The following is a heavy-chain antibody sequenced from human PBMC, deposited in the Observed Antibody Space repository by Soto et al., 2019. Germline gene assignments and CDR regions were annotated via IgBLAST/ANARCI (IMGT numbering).Heavy chain of an antibody. V-gene: IGHV3-20*04. Sequence: GGSLRLSCAASGFTFDDYGMSWVRQAPGKGPEWVSGISWNGGSTNYADSVKGRFTISRDNAKNSLYLQMNSLRAEDTALYYGVRSQDPSPEYFQHWGRGTQVTVSS. J-gene: IGHJ1*01. CDR2: ISWNGGST. CDR1: GFTFDDYG. CDR3: VRSQDPSPEYFQH.